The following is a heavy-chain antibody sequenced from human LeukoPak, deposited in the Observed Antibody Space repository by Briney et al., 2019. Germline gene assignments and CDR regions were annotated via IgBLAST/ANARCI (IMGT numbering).Heavy chain of an antibody. D-gene: IGHD2-2*01. J-gene: IGHJ4*02. V-gene: IGHV3-23*01. Sequence: GGTLRLSCATSGFTFRNYGMSWVRQAPGKGLEWVSDISGSGGNTYYADSVKGRFTISRDNSKNTLYLQMNSLRAEDTAVYYCAKAMPPANALDYWGQGTLVTVSS. CDR1: GFTFRNYG. CDR2: ISGSGGNT. CDR3: AKAMPPANALDY.